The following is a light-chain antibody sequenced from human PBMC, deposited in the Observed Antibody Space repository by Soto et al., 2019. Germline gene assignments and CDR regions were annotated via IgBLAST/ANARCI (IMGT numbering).Light chain of an antibody. CDR3: QQYGSSPPYT. V-gene: IGKV3-20*01. J-gene: IGKJ2*01. CDR1: QTVSGKY. CDR2: GSS. Sequence: EIVLTQSPGILSLSPGDRATLACRASQTVSGKYLAWYQQKPGQSPRLLINGSSDRSTGTPDRFSGSGSCTDVTPIINRVVPVDDAVYYCQQYGSSPPYTFGQGTTLEI.